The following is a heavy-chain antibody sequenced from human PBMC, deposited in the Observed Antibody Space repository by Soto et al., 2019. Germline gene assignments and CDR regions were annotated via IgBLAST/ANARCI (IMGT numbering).Heavy chain of an antibody. D-gene: IGHD3-22*01. V-gene: IGHV3-21*01. Sequence: EVQLVESGGGLVKPGGSLRLSCAASGFTFSSYSMNWVRQAPGTGLEWVSSITSSRSYIYYADAMKGRFTISRDNAKNSLYLQMTCLRAADKAVYYCARGYNYYDSSGYDKWDAFDIWGQGTMVTVSS. CDR1: GFTFSSYS. CDR3: ARGYNYYDSSGYDKWDAFDI. CDR2: ITSSRSYI. J-gene: IGHJ3*02.